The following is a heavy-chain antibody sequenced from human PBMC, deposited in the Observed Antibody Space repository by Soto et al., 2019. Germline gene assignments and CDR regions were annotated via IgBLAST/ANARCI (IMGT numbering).Heavy chain of an antibody. J-gene: IGHJ6*02. CDR2: LIPIFGTA. D-gene: IGHD2-15*01. CDR1: GGTFSSYA. V-gene: IGHV1-69*01. CDR3: ARAYCSGGSCDYYYGIEV. Sequence: QVQLVQSGAEVKKPGSSVKVSCKASGGTFSSYAISWVRQAPGQGLEWMGGLIPIFGTANYEQKFQGRVTITADETTSTAYMELSSLRSKDTAVYYFARAYCSGGSCDYYYGIEVWGQGTTVTVSS.